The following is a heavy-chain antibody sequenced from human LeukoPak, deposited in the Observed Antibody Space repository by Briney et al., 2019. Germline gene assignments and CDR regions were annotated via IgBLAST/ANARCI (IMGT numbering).Heavy chain of an antibody. D-gene: IGHD6-19*01. CDR1: GDSVSSNSAA. V-gene: IGHV6-1*01. Sequence: SQTLSLTCAISGDSVSSNSAAWNWIRQSPSRGLEWLGRTYYRSKWYNDYAVSVKSRITINPDTSKNQFSLKLSSVTAADTAVYYCARVPYSSGWEYYYYYYYMDVWGKGTTVTVSS. J-gene: IGHJ6*03. CDR2: TYYRSKWYN. CDR3: ARVPYSSGWEYYYYYYYMDV.